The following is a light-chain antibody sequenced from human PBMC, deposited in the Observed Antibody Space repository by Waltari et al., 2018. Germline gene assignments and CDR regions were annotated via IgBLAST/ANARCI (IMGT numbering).Light chain of an antibody. CDR3: QHYVSLPVT. J-gene: IGKJ1*01. Sequence: EIVLTQSPGTLSLSPGERATLSFRASQSVSRALAWYQQNPGQAPRLLIYGSSNRATGIPDRFSGSGSVTDFSLIISRLEPEDFAVYYCQHYVSLPVTFGQGTKVEIK. V-gene: IGKV3-20*01. CDR2: GSS. CDR1: QSVSRA.